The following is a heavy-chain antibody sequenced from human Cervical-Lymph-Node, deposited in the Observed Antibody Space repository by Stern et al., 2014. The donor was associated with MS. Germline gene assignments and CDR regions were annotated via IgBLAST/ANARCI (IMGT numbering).Heavy chain of an antibody. Sequence: EVQLVESGGGLVQPGGSLRLSCAASGFTFSTYWMHWVRQAPGKGLVLVSRINRDGIYTSYADSVKGRFTISRDNAKNTLHLQMNSLRAEDTALYYCVRDLDGGAHFDNWGQGALVTVSS. J-gene: IGHJ4*02. D-gene: IGHD3-16*01. CDR2: INRDGIYT. CDR1: GFTFSTYW. CDR3: VRDLDGGAHFDN. V-gene: IGHV3-74*01.